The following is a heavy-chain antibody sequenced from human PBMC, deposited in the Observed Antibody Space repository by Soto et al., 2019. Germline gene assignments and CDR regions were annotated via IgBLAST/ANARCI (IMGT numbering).Heavy chain of an antibody. Sequence: VASVKVSCKVSGGTFSSYFINWERQAPGQGLEWVGGIIPVFGTASYAEKFQGRVTITTDESTSTAYMELSRLRSDDTAVYYCARETPSAAAAYYYFGLDVWGQGTTVTVSS. J-gene: IGHJ6*02. V-gene: IGHV1-69*05. CDR3: ARETPSAAAAYYYFGLDV. D-gene: IGHD6-13*01. CDR2: IIPVFGTA. CDR1: GGTFSSYF.